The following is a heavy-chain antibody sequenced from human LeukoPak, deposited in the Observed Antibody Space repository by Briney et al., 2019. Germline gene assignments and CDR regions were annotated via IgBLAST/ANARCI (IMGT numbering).Heavy chain of an antibody. Sequence: GGSLRLSCAASGLTFSNYGMSWVRQAPGKGLEWVSAISGSGGNTYYADSVKGRFTISRDNSKNTLYLQMNSLRAEDTAVYYCAKEYFDWFIDYWGQGTLVTVSS. V-gene: IGHV3-23*01. CDR1: GLTFSNYG. J-gene: IGHJ4*02. CDR2: ISGSGGNT. D-gene: IGHD3-9*01. CDR3: AKEYFDWFIDY.